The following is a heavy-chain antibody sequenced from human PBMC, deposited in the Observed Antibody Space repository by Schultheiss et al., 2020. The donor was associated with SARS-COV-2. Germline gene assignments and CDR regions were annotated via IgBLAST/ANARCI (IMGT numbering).Heavy chain of an antibody. V-gene: IGHV3-21*01. CDR2: ISSSSSYI. D-gene: IGHD3-3*01. CDR1: GFTFSSYS. J-gene: IGHJ6*02. CDR3: ARAIYDFWSGYPIYYYYYGMDV. Sequence: GESLKISCAASGFTFSSYSMNWVRQAPGKGLEWVSSISSSSSYIYYADSVKGRFTISRDNAKNSLYLQMNSLRAEDTAVYYCARAIYDFWSGYPIYYYYYGMDVWGQGTTVTVSS.